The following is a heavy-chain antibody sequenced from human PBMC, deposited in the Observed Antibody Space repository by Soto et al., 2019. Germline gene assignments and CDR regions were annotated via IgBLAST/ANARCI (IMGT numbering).Heavy chain of an antibody. V-gene: IGHV5-51*01. CDR3: AVSYYDSSGYYYEAAEY. CDR2: IYPGDSDT. CDR1: GYSFTSYW. J-gene: IGHJ4*02. D-gene: IGHD3-22*01. Sequence: GESLKISCKGSGYSFTSYWIGWVRQMPGKGLEWMGIIYPGDSDTRYSPSFQGQVTISADKSISTAYLQWSSLKASDTAMYYCAVSYYDSSGYYYEAAEYWGQGTLVTVSS.